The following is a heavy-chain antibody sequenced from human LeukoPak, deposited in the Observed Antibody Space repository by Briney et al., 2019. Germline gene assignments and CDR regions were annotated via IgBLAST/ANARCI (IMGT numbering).Heavy chain of an antibody. Sequence: GGSLRLSCAASGFIFSSYAMSWVRQAPGKGLEWVSVISGSGDSIYYGDAVKGRFTISRDNSKNTLYLQMNSLRAEDTAVYYCAKDKGWGYSTYDYYGMDVWGQGTTVTVSS. D-gene: IGHD1-26*01. CDR1: GFIFSSYA. CDR3: AKDKGWGYSTYDYYGMDV. J-gene: IGHJ6*02. CDR2: ISGSGDSI. V-gene: IGHV3-23*01.